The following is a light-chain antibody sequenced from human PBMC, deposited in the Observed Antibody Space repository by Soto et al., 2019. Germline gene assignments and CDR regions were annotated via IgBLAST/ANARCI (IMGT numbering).Light chain of an antibody. CDR3: CSYAASYTLA. CDR1: SSNDGGQDY. J-gene: IGLJ2*01. CDR2: DAT. V-gene: IGLV2-11*01. Sequence: QSALTQPRSVSASPGQSVTISCTGTSSNDGGQDYVSWYQQNPGKAPRLMIYDATKRPSGVPYRFSGSKSGNVASLTISGLQAEDEADYYCCSYAASYTLAFGGGTKLTVL.